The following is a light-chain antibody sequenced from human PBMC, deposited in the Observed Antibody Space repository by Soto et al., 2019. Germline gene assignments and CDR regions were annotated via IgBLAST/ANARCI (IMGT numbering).Light chain of an antibody. J-gene: IGKJ1*01. V-gene: IGKV1-39*01. CDR1: QSISTY. CDR3: QHSYGTPRT. Sequence: DIQMTQSPSSLSASVGDRVTSTCRASQSISTYLNWYQHKPGKAPKVLIYAVSSLQSGVPSRFSGSGSGTDFTLTITSLQPEDSATYYCQHSYGTPRTFGQGTKVDIK. CDR2: AVS.